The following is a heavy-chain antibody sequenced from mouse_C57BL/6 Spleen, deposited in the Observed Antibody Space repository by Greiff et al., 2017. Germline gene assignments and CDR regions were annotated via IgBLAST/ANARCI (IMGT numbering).Heavy chain of an antibody. V-gene: IGHV14-4*01. J-gene: IGHJ2*01. CDR2: IDPENGDT. Sequence: VQLQQSGAELVRPGASVKLSCTASGFNIKDDYMHWVKQRPEQGLEWIGWIDPENGDTEYASKFQGKATITADTSSNTAYLQLSSLTSEDTAVYYCTTGLTGTFDYWGQGTTLTVSS. CDR1: GFNIKDDY. CDR3: TTGLTGTFDY. D-gene: IGHD4-1*01.